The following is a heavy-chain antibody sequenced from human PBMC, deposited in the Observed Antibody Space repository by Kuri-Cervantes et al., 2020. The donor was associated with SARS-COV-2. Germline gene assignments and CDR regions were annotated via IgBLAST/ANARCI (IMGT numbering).Heavy chain of an antibody. CDR3: ARGSLWRGGYNSHYYYGMDV. CDR1: GFTFSDYY. D-gene: IGHD5-24*01. Sequence: GESLKISCAASGFTFSDYYTSWIRQAPGKGLEWVSYISSSSSYTNYADSVKGRFTISRDNAKNSLYLQMNSLRAEDTAVYYCARGSLWRGGYNSHYYYGMDVWGQGTTVTVSS. J-gene: IGHJ6*02. CDR2: ISSSSSYT. V-gene: IGHV3-11*06.